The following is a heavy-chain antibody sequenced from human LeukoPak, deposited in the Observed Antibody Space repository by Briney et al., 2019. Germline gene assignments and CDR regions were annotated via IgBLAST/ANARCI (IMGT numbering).Heavy chain of an antibody. D-gene: IGHD1-26*01. CDR1: GFTFSSYS. Sequence: PGGSLRLSCAASGFTFSSYSMNWVRQAPGKGLDWVSSISSSSYIYYADSVKGRFTISRDNAQNSLYLQMNSLRAEDTAVYYCARELSGSYYSTRHFDYWGQGTLVTVSS. J-gene: IGHJ4*02. CDR3: ARELSGSYYSTRHFDY. V-gene: IGHV3-21*01. CDR2: ISSSSYI.